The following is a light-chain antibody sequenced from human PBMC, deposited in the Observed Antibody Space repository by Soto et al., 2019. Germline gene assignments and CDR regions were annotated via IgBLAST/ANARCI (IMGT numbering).Light chain of an antibody. CDR2: GVS. CDR3: QLYGDWPLT. J-gene: IGKJ4*01. V-gene: IGKV3-15*01. CDR1: QSVRNTY. Sequence: EIVMTQSPVTLSVSPGERATLSCRASQSVRNTYLAWYQQKPGQAPRLLISGVSTRAAGIPARFSGSGSGTEFTLTISSLQSEDFAVYYCQLYGDWPLTFGGGTKVEIK.